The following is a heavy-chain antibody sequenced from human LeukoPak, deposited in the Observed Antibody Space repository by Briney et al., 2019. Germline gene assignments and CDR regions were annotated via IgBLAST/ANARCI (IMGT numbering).Heavy chain of an antibody. J-gene: IGHJ4*02. CDR1: GGSFSGYY. CDR3: AIVGRELRRRDY. CDR2: INHSGST. V-gene: IGHV4-34*01. D-gene: IGHD4-17*01. Sequence: PSETLSLTCAVYGGSFSGYYWSWIRQPPGKGLEWIGEINHSGSTNYNPSLKSRVTISVDTSKNQFSLKLSSVTAADTAVYYCAIVGRELRRRDYWGQGTLVTVSS.